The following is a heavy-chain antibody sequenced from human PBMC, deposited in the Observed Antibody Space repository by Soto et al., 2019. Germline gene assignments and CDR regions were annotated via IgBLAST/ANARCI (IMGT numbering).Heavy chain of an antibody. CDR3: ARDPELHGLDH. CDR1: GTSIIAYY. J-gene: IGHJ4*02. CDR2: ISYRGST. V-gene: IGHV4-59*01. Sequence: LSLTCNVSGTSIIAYYWTWIRQPPGKALEWIGYISYRGSTKYNPSLKNRVAISLDTSRNQFSLNLTPVTASDTAIYFCARDPELHGLDHWGQGTLVTVSS. D-gene: IGHD2-21*01.